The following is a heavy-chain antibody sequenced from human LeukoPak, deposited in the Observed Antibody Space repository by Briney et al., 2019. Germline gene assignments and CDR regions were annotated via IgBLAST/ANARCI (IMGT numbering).Heavy chain of an antibody. CDR2: IIPIFGTA. J-gene: IGHJ4*02. D-gene: IGHD3-10*01. Sequence: ASVNVSCTASGGTFSSYAISWVRQAPGQGLEWMGGIIPIFGTANYAQKFQGRVTITADESTSTAYMELSSLRSEDTAVYYCARDRGGVWFGESHFDYWGQGTLVTVSS. V-gene: IGHV1-69*13. CDR3: ARDRGGVWFGESHFDY. CDR1: GGTFSSYA.